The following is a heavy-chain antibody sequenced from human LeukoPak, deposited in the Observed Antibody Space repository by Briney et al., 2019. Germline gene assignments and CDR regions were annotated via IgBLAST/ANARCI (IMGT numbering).Heavy chain of an antibody. V-gene: IGHV1-8*03. J-gene: IGHJ3*02. Sequence: ASVKVSCRASGYTFTNYDIIWVRQATGQGLEWMGWMNPNSGNTGYAQKFQGRVTITTNTSISTAYMGLSSLRSEDTAVYYCARCCSGGSLSSAFDIWGQGTMVTVSS. CDR2: MNPNSGNT. CDR1: GYTFTNYD. CDR3: ARCCSGGSLSSAFDI. D-gene: IGHD2-15*01.